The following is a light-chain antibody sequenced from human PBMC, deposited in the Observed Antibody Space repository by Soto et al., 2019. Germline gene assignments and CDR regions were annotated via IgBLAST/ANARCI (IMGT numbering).Light chain of an antibody. CDR2: ATS. CDR3: QKYNSAPLT. V-gene: IGKV1-27*01. Sequence: DVQMTQSPSSLSAFVGDRVTITCRASQGIAPYLAWFQQKPGKVPKLLIYATSTLQSGVPSRFSGSGSGTDFTHTISSLQPEDVATYYCQKYNSAPLTFGGGTKVEIK. CDR1: QGIAPY. J-gene: IGKJ4*01.